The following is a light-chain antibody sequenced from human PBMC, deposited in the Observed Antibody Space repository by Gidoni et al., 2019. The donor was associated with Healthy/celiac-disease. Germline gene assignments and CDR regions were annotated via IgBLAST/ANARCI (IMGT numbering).Light chain of an antibody. V-gene: IGLV2-14*01. Sequence: QSARTQPAPVPGSPGQAITISCTGTSSDVGGYNYVSWYQQHPGKAPKLMIYYVSTRPSGVSNRFSGSKSGHTASLTISGLQAEYEADYYCSSYTSSSTLVFGGGTQLTVL. CDR1: SSDVGGYNY. CDR2: YVS. CDR3: SSYTSSSTLV. J-gene: IGLJ2*01.